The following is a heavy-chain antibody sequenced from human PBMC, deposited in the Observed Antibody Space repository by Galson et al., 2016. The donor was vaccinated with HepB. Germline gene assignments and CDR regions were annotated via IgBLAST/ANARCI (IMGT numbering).Heavy chain of an antibody. CDR3: ARDLGVHAGNY. CDR1: GFTFSSFS. J-gene: IGHJ4*02. CDR2: ISSSGDAV. D-gene: IGHD3-16*01. V-gene: IGHV3-48*01. Sequence: SLRLSCAPSGFTFSSFSMHWVRQAPGKGLEWLSYISSSGDAVYYADSVRGRFTISRDNAKNSLFLQMNSLGVEDTAVYYCARDLGVHAGNYWGQGTLVSASS.